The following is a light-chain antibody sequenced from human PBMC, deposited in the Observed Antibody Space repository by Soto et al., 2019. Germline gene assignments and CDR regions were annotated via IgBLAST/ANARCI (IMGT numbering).Light chain of an antibody. V-gene: IGKV2-30*02. CDR2: KVS. Sequence: DVVMTQSPLSLPVSLGQPASISCRSSQGLRHSDGNTYLNWLHQRPGQSPRRLIYKVSNRDSGVPDRFRASGSGTDFTLKISRVEAEDVGFYYCMQATHWPYTFGQGTKLEIK. CDR1: QGLRHSDGNTY. J-gene: IGKJ2*01. CDR3: MQATHWPYT.